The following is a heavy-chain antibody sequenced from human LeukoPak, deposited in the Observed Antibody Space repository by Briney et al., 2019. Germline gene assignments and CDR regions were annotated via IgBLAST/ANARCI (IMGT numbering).Heavy chain of an antibody. Sequence: ASVKVSCKASGYTFTGYYMHWVRQAPGQGLEWMGWINPNSGGTNYAQKFQGRVTMTRDTSISTAYMELSRLRSDDTAVYYCARGPPRYYFYSSFGYWGQGTPVTVSS. CDR3: ARGPPRYYFYSSFGY. D-gene: IGHD6-19*01. CDR1: GYTFTGYY. J-gene: IGHJ4*02. V-gene: IGHV1-2*02. CDR2: INPNSGGT.